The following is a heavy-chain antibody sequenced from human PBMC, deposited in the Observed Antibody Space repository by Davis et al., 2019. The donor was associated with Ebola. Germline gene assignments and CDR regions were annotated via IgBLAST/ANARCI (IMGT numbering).Heavy chain of an antibody. D-gene: IGHD4-17*01. CDR3: ARGVATTWDA. Sequence: ASVTVSCKASGNSFTSFFIHWVRQAPGQGLEWMAIMKPDGDVTRSAQKFQGRVTLTRDTSTSTVYMELSSLRSEDTAIYYCARGVATTWDAWGQGTLVTVSS. CDR2: MKPDGDVT. V-gene: IGHV1-46*01. CDR1: GNSFTSFF. J-gene: IGHJ5*02.